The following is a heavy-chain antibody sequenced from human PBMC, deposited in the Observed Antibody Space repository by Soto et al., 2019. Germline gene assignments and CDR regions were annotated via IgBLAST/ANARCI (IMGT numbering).Heavy chain of an antibody. CDR3: ATRSPAFDY. CDR1: GFTFSDHY. V-gene: IGHV3-72*01. J-gene: IGHJ4*02. Sequence: GGSLRLSCAASGFTFSDHYMDWVRQAPGKGLEWVGRTRNKASSYTTEYAASVKGRFTISRDDSKNSLYLQMNSLRSDDTAVYYCATRSPAFDYWGQGALVTVSS. CDR2: TRNKASSYTT.